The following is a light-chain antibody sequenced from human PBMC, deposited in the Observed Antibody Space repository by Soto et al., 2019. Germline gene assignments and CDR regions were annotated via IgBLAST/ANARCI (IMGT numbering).Light chain of an antibody. V-gene: IGKV1-39*01. CDR2: AAS. Sequence: DIQMTQSPSSLSASVGDRVTITFRASQSISSYLNWYQQKPGKAPKLLIYAASSLQSGVPSRFSGSGSGTDFTHTTSSLQPEDFATYYCQQSYSTPLTFGGGTKVEIK. CDR3: QQSYSTPLT. J-gene: IGKJ4*01. CDR1: QSISSY.